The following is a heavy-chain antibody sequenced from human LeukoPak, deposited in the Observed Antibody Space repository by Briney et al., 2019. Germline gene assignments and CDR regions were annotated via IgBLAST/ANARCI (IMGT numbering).Heavy chain of an antibody. CDR2: INHSGST. V-gene: IGHV4-34*01. D-gene: IGHD6-6*01. Sequence: SETLSLTCAVYGGSFSGYYWSWIRQPPGKGLEWIGEINHSGSTNYNPSLKSRVTISVDTSKNQFSLKLSSVTAADTAVYYCARRTKYSSSSGGAFDIWGQGTMVTVSS. CDR1: GGSFSGYY. CDR3: ARRTKYSSSSGGAFDI. J-gene: IGHJ3*02.